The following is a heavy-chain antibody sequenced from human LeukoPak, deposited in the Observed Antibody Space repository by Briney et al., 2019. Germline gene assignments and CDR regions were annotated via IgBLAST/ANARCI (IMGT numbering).Heavy chain of an antibody. CDR3: ARAPTVTTDTFDY. V-gene: IGHV4-39*07. CDR1: GGSISRSSYY. Sequence: SETLSLTCTVSGGSISRSSYYWGWIRQPPGKGLEWIGSIYYSGSTYYNPSLKSRVTISVDTSKNQFSLKLSSVTAADTAVYYCARAPTVTTDTFDYWGQGTLVTVSS. D-gene: IGHD4-17*01. J-gene: IGHJ4*02. CDR2: IYYSGST.